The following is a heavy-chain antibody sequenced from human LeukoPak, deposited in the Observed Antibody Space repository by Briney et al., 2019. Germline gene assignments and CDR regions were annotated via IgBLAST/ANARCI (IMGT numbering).Heavy chain of an antibody. D-gene: IGHD1-26*01. V-gene: IGHV3-11*04. Sequence: GGSLRLSCAASGFTFSNHYMSWICQAPGKGLVWVSYISSRSSNKYYADSVKGRFTISRDNAKNSLYLQMDSLRVEDTAVYYCAREGWDLNALDIWGQGTMVTVSP. J-gene: IGHJ3*02. CDR2: ISSRSSNK. CDR3: AREGWDLNALDI. CDR1: GFTFSNHY.